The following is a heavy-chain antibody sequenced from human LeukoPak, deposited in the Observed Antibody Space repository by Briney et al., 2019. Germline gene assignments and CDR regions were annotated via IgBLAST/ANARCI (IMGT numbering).Heavy chain of an antibody. Sequence: PSDTLSLTCTVSGGSISNYYWSWIRQSPEKGLEWIGYIHDSGSTHHNPSLKSRVTISVDTSKNQFSLKLSSVTAADTAVYYCARLDAAAGRYLQFFYWGQGTLVTVS. D-gene: IGHD5-24*01. J-gene: IGHJ4*02. CDR1: GGSISNYY. V-gene: IGHV4-59*08. CDR2: IHDSGST. CDR3: ARLDAAAGRYLQFFY.